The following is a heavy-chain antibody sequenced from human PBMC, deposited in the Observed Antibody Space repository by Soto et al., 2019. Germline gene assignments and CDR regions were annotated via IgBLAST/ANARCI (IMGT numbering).Heavy chain of an antibody. J-gene: IGHJ3*02. CDR3: ARDQDYDILTGQSHLTSSAIDI. V-gene: IGHV3-30-3*01. D-gene: IGHD3-9*01. CDR1: GFTFSSYA. CDR2: ISYDGSNK. Sequence: GGSLRLSCAASGFTFSSYAMHWVRQAPGKGLEWVAVISYDGSNKYYADSVKGRFTISRDNSKNTLYLQMNSLRAEDTAVYYCARDQDYDILTGQSHLTSSAIDIWGQGTMVTV.